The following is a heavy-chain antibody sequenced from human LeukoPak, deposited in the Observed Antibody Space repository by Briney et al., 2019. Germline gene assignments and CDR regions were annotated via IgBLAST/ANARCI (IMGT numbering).Heavy chain of an antibody. D-gene: IGHD1-26*01. CDR1: GYAFTTYW. Sequence: GESLKISFKLSGYAFTTYWIGWVRPMPGKGLEWMGIIYPTDSDARYSPSFQGQVTISVDKSISTVYLQWNSLKASDSAMYYCARQTISGSYFGSAFDIWGQGTMVTVSS. CDR3: ARQTISGSYFGSAFDI. CDR2: IYPTDSDA. V-gene: IGHV5-51*01. J-gene: IGHJ3*02.